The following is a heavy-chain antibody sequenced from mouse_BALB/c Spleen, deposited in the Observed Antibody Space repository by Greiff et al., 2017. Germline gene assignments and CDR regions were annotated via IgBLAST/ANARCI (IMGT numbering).Heavy chain of an antibody. CDR3: AVITTVVAPGFAY. V-gene: IGHV5-6-5*01. J-gene: IGHJ3*01. Sequence: EVKLVESGGGLVKPGGSLKLSCAASGFTFSSYAMSWVRQTPEKRLEWVASISSGGSTYYPDSVKGRFTISRDNARNILYLQMSSLRSEDTAMYYCAVITTVVAPGFAYWGQGTLVTVSA. CDR2: ISSGGST. D-gene: IGHD1-1*01. CDR1: GFTFSSYA.